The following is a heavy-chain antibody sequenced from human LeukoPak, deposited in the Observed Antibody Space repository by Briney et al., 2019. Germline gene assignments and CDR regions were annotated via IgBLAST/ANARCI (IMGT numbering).Heavy chain of an antibody. CDR1: GFTFSDYY. CDR2: ISSSGFTI. J-gene: IGHJ2*01. CDR3: SREVPMLTLDYYFDL. Sequence: GGSLRLSCAASGFTFSDYYMSWIRQAPGKGLEWVSCISSSGFTIYYADSLKGRFTISRDNAKKSLYLQMDSLRVDDTALYYCSREVPMLTLDYYFDLRGRGTLVTVSS. D-gene: IGHD3/OR15-3a*01. V-gene: IGHV3-11*04.